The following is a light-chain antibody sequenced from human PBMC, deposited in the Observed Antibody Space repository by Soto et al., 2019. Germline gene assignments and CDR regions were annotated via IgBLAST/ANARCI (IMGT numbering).Light chain of an antibody. CDR2: SAS. V-gene: IGKV3-20*01. J-gene: IGKJ3*01. CDR3: QQYSASPRT. Sequence: EVVLTQSPGTLSLSPGERATLSCRASRTVDGNYLAWYHQKPGQPPRLLTHSASTRAPGIPDRFSASGAGTDFTLTISRLEPEDSAVYYCQQYSASPRTFGPGTKVDIK. CDR1: RTVDGNY.